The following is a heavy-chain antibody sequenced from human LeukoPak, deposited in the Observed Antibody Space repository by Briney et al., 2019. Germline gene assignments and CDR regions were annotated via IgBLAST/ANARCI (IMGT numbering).Heavy chain of an antibody. D-gene: IGHD1-7*01. CDR2: IWYDGTNK. J-gene: IGHJ6*03. CDR1: GFTFSSYG. V-gene: IGHV3-33*06. Sequence: PGGSLRLSCAASGFTFSSYGMHWVRQAPGKGLEWVAVIWYDGTNKYYADSVKGRFTISRDNSKNTLYLQMNNLRAEDTAVYYCAKGNGTTDYYYKDVWGKGTTVTVSS. CDR3: AKGNGTTDYYYKDV.